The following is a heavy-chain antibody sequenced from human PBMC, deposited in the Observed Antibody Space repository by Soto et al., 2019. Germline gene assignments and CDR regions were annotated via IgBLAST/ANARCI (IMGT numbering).Heavy chain of an antibody. CDR3: ARVGLATYYYDSSGYYGGLDY. CDR2: INPSGGST. J-gene: IGHJ4*02. V-gene: IGHV1-46*01. D-gene: IGHD3-22*01. Sequence: ASVKVSCKASGYTFTSYYMHWVRQAPGQGLEWMGIINPSGGSTSYAQKFQGRVTMTRDTSTSTVYMELSSLRSVDTAVYYCARVGLATYYYDSSGYYGGLDYWGQGTLVTVSS. CDR1: GYTFTSYY.